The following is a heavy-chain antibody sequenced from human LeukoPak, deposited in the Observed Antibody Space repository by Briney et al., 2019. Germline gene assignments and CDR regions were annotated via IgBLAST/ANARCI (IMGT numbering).Heavy chain of an antibody. CDR1: GFTVSSTY. CDR3: ARDGRSYGSGSYADWYFDL. V-gene: IGHV3-66*01. Sequence: PGGSLRLSCAASGFTVSSTYMNWVRRAPGKGLEWVSVIYSVGTTYYADSVKGRFTISRDNSKNTLHLQMNTLRAEDTAVYYCARDGRSYGSGSYADWYFDLWGRGTLVTVSS. D-gene: IGHD3-10*01. J-gene: IGHJ2*01. CDR2: IYSVGTT.